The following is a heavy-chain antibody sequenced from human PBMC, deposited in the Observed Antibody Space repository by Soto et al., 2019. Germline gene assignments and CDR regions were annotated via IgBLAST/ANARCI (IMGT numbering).Heavy chain of an antibody. Sequence: QVQLVQSGAEVKKPGASVKVSCKASGYTFTSDGISWVRQAPGQGLEWMGWISAYNGNTNYAQKLQGRVTMTTDTTTITAHMKLRSLRSDDTAVYYCARQPVVGTAFFDYWGQGTLVTVSS. CDR1: GYTFTSDG. D-gene: IGHD6-19*01. V-gene: IGHV1-18*01. CDR3: ARQPVVGTAFFDY. CDR2: ISAYNGNT. J-gene: IGHJ4*02.